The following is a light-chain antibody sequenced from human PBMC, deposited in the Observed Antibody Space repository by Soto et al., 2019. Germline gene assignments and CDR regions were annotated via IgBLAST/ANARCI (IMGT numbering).Light chain of an antibody. CDR2: AAS. J-gene: IGKJ1*01. Sequence: TQSPSSFSASTGDRVTITCRASQGISSYLAWYQQKPGKAPKLLIYAASTLQSGVPSRFSGSGSGTDFTLTISCLQSEDFATYYCQQYYSYPRTFGQGTKWISN. V-gene: IGKV1-8*01. CDR1: QGISSY. CDR3: QQYYSYPRT.